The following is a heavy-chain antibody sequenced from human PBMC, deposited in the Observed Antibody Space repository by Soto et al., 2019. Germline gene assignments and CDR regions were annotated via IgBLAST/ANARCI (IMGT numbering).Heavy chain of an antibody. CDR2: IYYSGST. CDR3: ARGIKVVVPAAIGAAAFDI. V-gene: IGHV4-31*03. J-gene: IGHJ3*02. CDR1: GGSISSGGYY. Sequence: PSETLSLTCTVSGGSISSGGYYWSWIRQHPGKGLEWIGYIYYSGSTYYNPSLKSRVTISVDTSKNQFSLKLSSVAAADTAVYYCARGIKVVVPAAIGAAAFDIWGQGTMVTVSS. D-gene: IGHD2-2*01.